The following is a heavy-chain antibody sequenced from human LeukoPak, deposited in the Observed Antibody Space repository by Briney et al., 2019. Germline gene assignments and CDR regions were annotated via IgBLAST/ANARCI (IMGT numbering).Heavy chain of an antibody. CDR1: GFTFSNHW. CDR2: ISKDGSTS. V-gene: IGHV3-74*01. CDR3: ARGYYMGIVDQ. Sequence: PGGSLRLSCEASGFTFSNHWMHWVRQAPGKGLVWVSVISKDGSTSIYADSVRGRLTISRDNAKNTLYLQMNSLRVEDTSVYYCARGYYMGIVDQWGQGTRVTVSS. J-gene: IGHJ5*02. D-gene: IGHD3-22*01.